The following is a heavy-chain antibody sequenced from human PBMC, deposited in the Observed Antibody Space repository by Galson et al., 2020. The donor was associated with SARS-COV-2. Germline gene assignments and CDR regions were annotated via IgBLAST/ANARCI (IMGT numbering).Heavy chain of an antibody. CDR3: ARGEVVLMVYAIPLIAAAGPGGTGYFDY. J-gene: IGHJ4*02. D-gene: IGHD2-8*01. CDR1: GGSFSGYY. Sequence: SETLCLTCAVYGGSFSGYYWSWIRQPPGKGLEWIGEINHSGSTNYNPSLKSRVTISVDTSKNQFSLKLSSVTAADTAVYYCARGEVVLMVYAIPLIAAAGPGGTGYFDYWGQGTLVTVSS. V-gene: IGHV4-34*01. CDR2: INHSGST.